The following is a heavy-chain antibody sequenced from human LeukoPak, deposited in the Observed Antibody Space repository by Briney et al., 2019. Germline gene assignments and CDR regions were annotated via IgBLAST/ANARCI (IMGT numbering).Heavy chain of an antibody. D-gene: IGHD3-3*01. Sequence: GGSLRLSCAASGFTFSSYGMHWVRQAPGKGLEWVAVIWYDGSNKYYADSVKGRFTISRDNSKNTLYLQMNSLRVEDTAVYYCARGGPEWPLDYWGQGTLVTVSS. CDR2: IWYDGSNK. V-gene: IGHV3-33*01. J-gene: IGHJ4*02. CDR1: GFTFSSYG. CDR3: ARGGPEWPLDY.